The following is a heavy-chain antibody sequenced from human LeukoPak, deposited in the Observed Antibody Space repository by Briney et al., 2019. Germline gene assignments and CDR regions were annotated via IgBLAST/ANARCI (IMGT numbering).Heavy chain of an antibody. V-gene: IGHV3-30-3*01. J-gene: IGHJ3*02. CDR3: LTIVETDLDAFDI. CDR2: ISHDGSKK. D-gene: IGHD2-21*01. CDR1: GFTFSRYT. Sequence: GRSLRLSCAASGFTFSRYTIHWVRQSPGRGLEWVALISHDGSKKYYADSVKDRFTISRDNAKSTLYLQMNSLRAEDTAVYYCLTIVETDLDAFDIWGQGTKVTVSS.